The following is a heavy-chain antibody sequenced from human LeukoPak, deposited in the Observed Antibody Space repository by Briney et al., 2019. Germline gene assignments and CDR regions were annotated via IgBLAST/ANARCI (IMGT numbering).Heavy chain of an antibody. CDR2: INHSGST. Sequence: SETLSLTCAVYGGSFSGYYWSWIRQPPGEGLEWIGEINHSGSTNYNPSLKSRVTISVDTSKNQFSLKLSSVTAADTAVYYCARPLRGYCSGGSCQGFDYWGQGTLVTVSS. V-gene: IGHV4-34*01. CDR1: GGSFSGYY. D-gene: IGHD2-15*01. J-gene: IGHJ4*02. CDR3: ARPLRGYCSGGSCQGFDY.